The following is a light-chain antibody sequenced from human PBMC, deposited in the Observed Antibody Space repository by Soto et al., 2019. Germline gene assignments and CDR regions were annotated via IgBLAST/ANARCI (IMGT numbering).Light chain of an antibody. Sequence: EIVLTQSPGTLSLSPGERATLSCRASQSVSSSSLAWYQQKPGQAPRLLMYGASSRATGIPDRFSGSGSGTDFTLTISRLEPEDFAVYYCQQYGSSLFTFGPGTKVDI. V-gene: IGKV3-20*01. J-gene: IGKJ3*01. CDR1: QSVSSSS. CDR2: GAS. CDR3: QQYGSSLFT.